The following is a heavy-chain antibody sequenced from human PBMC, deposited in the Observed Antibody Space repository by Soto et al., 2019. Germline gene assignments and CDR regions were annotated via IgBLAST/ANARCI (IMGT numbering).Heavy chain of an antibody. J-gene: IGHJ5*02. D-gene: IGHD3-9*01. CDR3: ARHSNYDILTGYYTVYNWFDP. V-gene: IGHV4-39*01. CDR2: IYYSGST. Sequence: PSETLSLTCTVSGGSISSSSYYWGWIRQPPGKGLEWIGSIYYSGSTYYNPSLKSRVTISVDTSKNQFSLKLSSVTAADTAVYYCARHSNYDILTGYYTVYNWFDPWGQGTLVTVSS. CDR1: GGSISSSSYY.